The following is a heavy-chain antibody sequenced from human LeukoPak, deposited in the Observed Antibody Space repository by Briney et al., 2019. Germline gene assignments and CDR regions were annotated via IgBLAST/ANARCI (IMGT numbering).Heavy chain of an antibody. D-gene: IGHD2-2*01. V-gene: IGHV5-51*01. CDR3: ATGGYCSSSSCYHFFDY. CDR2: IYPGDSET. Sequence: HGESLKISCKGSGYSFLDYWIGWVRQMPGKGLEWMGIIYPGDSETRYSPSFQGQVTFSADKSISTAYLQWRSLKASDTAMYYCATGGYCSSSSCYHFFDYWGQGTLVTVSS. J-gene: IGHJ4*02. CDR1: GYSFLDYW.